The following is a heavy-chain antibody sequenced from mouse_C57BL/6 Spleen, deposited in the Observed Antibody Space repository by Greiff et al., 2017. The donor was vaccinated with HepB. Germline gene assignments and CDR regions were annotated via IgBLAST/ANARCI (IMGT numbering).Heavy chain of an antibody. CDR1: GFNIKDYY. V-gene: IGHV14-1*01. J-gene: IGHJ3*01. CDR3: TTGYYDYDGGAWFAY. CDR2: IDPEDGDT. D-gene: IGHD2-4*01. Sequence: EVKLVESGAELVRPGASVKLSCTASGFNIKDYYMHWVKQRPEQGLEWIGRIDPEDGDTEYAPKFQGKATMTADTSSNTAYLQLSSLTSEDTAVYYCTTGYYDYDGGAWFAYWGQGTLVTVSA.